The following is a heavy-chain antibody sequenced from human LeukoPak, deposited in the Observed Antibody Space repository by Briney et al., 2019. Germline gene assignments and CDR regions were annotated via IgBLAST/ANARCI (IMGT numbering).Heavy chain of an antibody. Sequence: GGSLRLSCAASGFTFSNYWMNWVRQAPGKGLEWVANIKQDGSEKYYVDSVKGRFTVSRDNTKNSLYLQMNSLRAEDTAVYYCARDQDYYDSSGYYLIFDYWGQGTLVTVSS. CDR1: GFTFSNYW. CDR3: ARDQDYYDSSGYYLIFDY. CDR2: IKQDGSEK. J-gene: IGHJ4*02. D-gene: IGHD3-22*01. V-gene: IGHV3-7*01.